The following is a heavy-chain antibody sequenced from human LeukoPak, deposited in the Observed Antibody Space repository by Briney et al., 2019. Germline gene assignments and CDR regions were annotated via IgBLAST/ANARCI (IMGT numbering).Heavy chain of an antibody. CDR2: INHSGTT. V-gene: IGHV4-34*01. CDR3: ARGFGSGWSTPFDY. CDR1: GGSFSGYY. J-gene: IGHJ4*02. Sequence: TSETLSLTCAVYGGSFSGYYWNWIRQSPGKGLEWIGEINHSGTTNYNPSLKSRVTVSVDTSKNQFSLKLSSVTAADTTVYYCARGFGSGWSTPFDYWGQGTLVTVSS. D-gene: IGHD6-19*01.